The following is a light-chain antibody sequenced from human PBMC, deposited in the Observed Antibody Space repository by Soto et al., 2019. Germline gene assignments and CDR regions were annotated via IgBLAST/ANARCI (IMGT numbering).Light chain of an antibody. V-gene: IGLV2-14*01. CDR3: SSYTSSWEV. Sequence: QSALTQPASVSGSPGPSITISCTGTSSDVGGYNYVSWYQQHPGKAPKLMIYEVRNRPSGVSNRFSGSKSGNTASLTISGLQAEDEVDYYCSSYTSSWEVLRNGTKV. J-gene: IGLJ1*01. CDR2: EVR. CDR1: SSDVGGYNY.